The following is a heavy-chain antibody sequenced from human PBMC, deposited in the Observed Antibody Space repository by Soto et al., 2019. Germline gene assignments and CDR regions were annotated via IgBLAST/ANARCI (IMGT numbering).Heavy chain of an antibody. Sequence: QVQLVQSGAEVKKPGASVKVSCKASGYTFTSYYMHWVRQAPGQGLEWMGIINPSGGSTSYAQKFEGRVTMPRDTSTSTVYMELSSLRSEDTAVYYCARGPGFGATTDYWGQGTLVTVSS. D-gene: IGHD1-26*01. V-gene: IGHV1-46*01. CDR2: INPSGGST. CDR1: GYTFTSYY. CDR3: ARGPGFGATTDY. J-gene: IGHJ4*02.